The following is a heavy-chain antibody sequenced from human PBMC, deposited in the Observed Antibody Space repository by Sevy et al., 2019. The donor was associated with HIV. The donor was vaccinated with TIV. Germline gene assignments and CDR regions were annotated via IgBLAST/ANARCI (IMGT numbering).Heavy chain of an antibody. V-gene: IGHV1-8*01. CDR1: GYTFTSYD. CDR3: ARSSGVTTRPYYYYGMDV. CDR2: MNPNSGNT. Sequence: ASVKVSCKASGYTFTSYDINWVLQATGQGLEWMGWMNPNSGNTGYAQKFQGRVTMTRNTSISTAYMELSSLRSEDTAVYYCARSSGVTTRPYYYYGMDVWGQGTTVTVSS. D-gene: IGHD4-17*01. J-gene: IGHJ6*02.